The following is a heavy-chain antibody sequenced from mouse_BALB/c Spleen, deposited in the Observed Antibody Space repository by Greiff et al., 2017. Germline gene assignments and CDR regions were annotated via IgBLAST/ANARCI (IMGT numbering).Heavy chain of an antibody. CDR2: ISYSGST. D-gene: IGHD1-1*01. J-gene: IGHJ1*01. V-gene: IGHV3-2*02. Sequence: EVKLLESGPGLVKPSQSLSLTCTVTGYSITSDYAWNWIRQFPGNKLEWMGYISYSGSTSYNPSLKSRISITRDTSKNQFFLQLNSVTTEDTATYYCARERTVVAHWYFDVWGAGTTVTVSS. CDR1: GYSITSDYA. CDR3: ARERTVVAHWYFDV.